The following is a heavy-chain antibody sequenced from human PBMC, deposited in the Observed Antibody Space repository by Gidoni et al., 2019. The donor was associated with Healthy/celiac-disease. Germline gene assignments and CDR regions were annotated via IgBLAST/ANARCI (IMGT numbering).Heavy chain of an antibody. CDR1: GFTFTSSA. CDR2: IVVGSGNT. V-gene: IGHV1-58*02. J-gene: IGHJ2*01. Sequence: QMQLVQSGPEVKKPGTSVKVSCKASGFTFTSSAMQWVRKARGQRLEWIGWIVVGSGNTNYAQKFQVRVTITRDMATSTAYMELSSLRSEDTAVYYCAAVAGTWIGHWYFDLWGRGTLVTVSS. D-gene: IGHD5-12*01. CDR3: AAVAGTWIGHWYFDL.